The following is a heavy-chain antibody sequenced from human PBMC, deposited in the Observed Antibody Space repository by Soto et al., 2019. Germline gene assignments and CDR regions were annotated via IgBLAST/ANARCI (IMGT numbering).Heavy chain of an antibody. CDR2: INPNSGGT. CDR3: ARVRVDYYYGMDV. CDR1: GYTFTGYY. D-gene: IGHD2-15*01. V-gene: IGHV1-2*02. J-gene: IGHJ6*02. Sequence: ASVKVSCKASGYTFTGYYMHWVRQAPGQGLEWMGWINPNSGGTNYAQKFQGRVAMTRDTSISTAYMELSRLRSDDTAVYYCARVRVDYYYGMDVWGQGTTVTVSS.